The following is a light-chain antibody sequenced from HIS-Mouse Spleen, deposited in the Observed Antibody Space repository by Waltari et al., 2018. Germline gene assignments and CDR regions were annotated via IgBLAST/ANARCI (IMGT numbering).Light chain of an antibody. J-gene: IGKJ1*01. CDR3: QQYNSYST. CDR2: KAS. CDR1: QSISSW. V-gene: IGKV1-5*03. Sequence: DIQMTQYPSTLSASVGDRVKITCRASQSISSWLAWYQQKPGKDTKLLIYKASSLESGVPSRFGGSGSGTEFTLTISSLQPDEFATYYCQQYNSYSTFGQGTKVEIK.